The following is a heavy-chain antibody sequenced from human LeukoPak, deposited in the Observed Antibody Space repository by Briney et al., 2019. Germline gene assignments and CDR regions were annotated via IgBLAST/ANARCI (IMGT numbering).Heavy chain of an antibody. CDR1: GVSISSYY. D-gene: IGHD3-16*02. Sequence: SETLSLTCTVSGVSISSYYWSWIRQPPGKGLEWIGYIYYSGSTNYNPSLKSRVTISVDTSKNQFSLKLSSVTAADTAVYYCARANYDYVWGSYRYTPQAFDIWGQGTMVTVSS. J-gene: IGHJ3*02. CDR3: ARANYDYVWGSYRYTPQAFDI. V-gene: IGHV4-59*01. CDR2: IYYSGST.